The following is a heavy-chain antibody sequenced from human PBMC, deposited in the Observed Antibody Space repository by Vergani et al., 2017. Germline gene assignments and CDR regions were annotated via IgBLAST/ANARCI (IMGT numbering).Heavy chain of an antibody. V-gene: IGHV3-43D*04. Sequence: EVQLVESGGGLVQPGGSLRLSCAASGFTFDDYAMHWVRQAPGKGLEWVSLISWDGGSTYYADSVKGRFTISRDNSKNTLYLQMNSLRAEDTAVYYCAKDEAGTSSYYYYYYGMDVWGQGTTVTVSS. CDR3: AKDEAGTSSYYYYYYGMDV. D-gene: IGHD2-2*01. CDR2: ISWDGGST. CDR1: GFTFDDYA. J-gene: IGHJ6*02.